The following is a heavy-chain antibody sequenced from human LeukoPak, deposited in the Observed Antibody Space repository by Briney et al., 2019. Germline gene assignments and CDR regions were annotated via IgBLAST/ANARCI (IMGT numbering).Heavy chain of an antibody. CDR1: GFTFSSYG. D-gene: IGHD3-16*02. CDR3: AKDRVRYDYVWGSYRVPLPDY. J-gene: IGHJ4*02. V-gene: IGHV3-33*06. CDR2: IWYDGSNK. Sequence: LRLSCAASGFTFSSYGMHWVRQAPGKGLEWVAVIWYDGSNKYYADSVKGRFTISRDNSKNTLYLQMNSLRAEDTAVYYCAKDRVRYDYVWGSYRVPLPDYWGQGTLVTVSS.